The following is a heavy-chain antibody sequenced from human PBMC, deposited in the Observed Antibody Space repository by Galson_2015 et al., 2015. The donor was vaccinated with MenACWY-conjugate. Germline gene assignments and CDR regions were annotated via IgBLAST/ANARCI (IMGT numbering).Heavy chain of an antibody. CDR3: ARNIAAPLSQIDF. J-gene: IGHJ4*02. CDR1: GASISSSRYY. CDR2: IYYSGST. D-gene: IGHD6-25*01. Sequence: SETLSLTCAVSGASISSSRYYWDWIRQSPGTGLEWIGSIYYSGSTYYNPSLKSRLTISVDTSKNRFSLRLSSVTASDTAVYYCARNIAAPLSQIDFWGQGTLVTVSS. V-gene: IGHV4-39*01.